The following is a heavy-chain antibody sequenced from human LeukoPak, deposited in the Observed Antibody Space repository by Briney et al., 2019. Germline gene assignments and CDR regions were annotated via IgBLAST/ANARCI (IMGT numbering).Heavy chain of an antibody. J-gene: IGHJ6*02. D-gene: IGHD2-15*01. CDR3: ARGCSGGSCYYYYGMDV. V-gene: IGHV4-30-4*01. Sequence: SQTLSLTCTVSGGSISSGDYYWSWIRQPPGKGLEWIGYIYYSGSTYYNPSLKSRVTISVDTSKNQFSLKLSSVTAADTAVYYCARGCSGGSCYYYYGMDVWGQGTTVTVSS. CDR1: GGSISSGDYY. CDR2: IYYSGST.